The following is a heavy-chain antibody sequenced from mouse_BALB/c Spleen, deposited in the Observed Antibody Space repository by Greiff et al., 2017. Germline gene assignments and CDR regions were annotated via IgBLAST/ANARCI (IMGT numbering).Heavy chain of an antibody. Sequence: EVQLQQSGPELVKPGASVKIPCKASGYTFTDYNMDWVKQSHGKSLEWIGDINPNNGGTIYNQKFKGKATLTVDKSSSTAYMELRSLTSEDTAVYYCARRMITWYFDVWGAGTTVTVSS. CDR1: GYTFTDYN. V-gene: IGHV1-18*01. D-gene: IGHD2-4*01. J-gene: IGHJ1*01. CDR2: INPNNGGT. CDR3: ARRMITWYFDV.